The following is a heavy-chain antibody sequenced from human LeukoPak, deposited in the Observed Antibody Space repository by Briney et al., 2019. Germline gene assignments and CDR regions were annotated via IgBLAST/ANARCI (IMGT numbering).Heavy chain of an antibody. CDR1: GFTFGTYW. Sequence: PGGSLRLSCAGSGFTFGTYWMRWVRDAPGKGLEGVATIKEDGREKWYVDSVKGRFTISRDNAKNSLYLQMNSLRAEDTAVYFCARDWLRANGYWGQGTLVTVSS. V-gene: IGHV3-7*04. J-gene: IGHJ4*02. CDR2: IKEDGREK. D-gene: IGHD5-12*01. CDR3: ARDWLRANGY.